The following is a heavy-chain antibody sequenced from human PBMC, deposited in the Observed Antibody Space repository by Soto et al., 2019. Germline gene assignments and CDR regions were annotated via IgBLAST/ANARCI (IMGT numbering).Heavy chain of an antibody. D-gene: IGHD3-9*01. V-gene: IGHV4-31*03. CDR3: ARRGYYDILTGHDL. CDR2: IYYSGST. J-gene: IGHJ5*02. CDR1: GGSISSGGYY. Sequence: PSETLSLTCTVSGGSISSGGYYWSWIRQHPGKGLEWIGYIYYSGSTYYNPSLKSRVTISVDTSKNQFSLKLSSVTAADTAVYYCARRGYYDILTGHDLWGQGTLVTVSS.